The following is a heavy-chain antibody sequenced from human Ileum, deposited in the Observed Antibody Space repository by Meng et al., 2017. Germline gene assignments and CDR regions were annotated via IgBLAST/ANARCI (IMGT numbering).Heavy chain of an antibody. D-gene: IGHD2/OR15-2a*01. CDR3: GYLGGIPSIGTLF. V-gene: IGHV3-23*01. CDR1: GLPLRNYF. Sequence: EVNLWVSGGVLVQPGGSLRLSGEASGLPLRNYFMSWARQSPQKGLEWVSAISGDSRTFYADSVKGRFTISRDNSKNTLYLQMNTLRAEDTAIYYCGYLGGIPSIGTLFWGQGTLVTVSS. J-gene: IGHJ4*02. CDR2: ISGDSRT.